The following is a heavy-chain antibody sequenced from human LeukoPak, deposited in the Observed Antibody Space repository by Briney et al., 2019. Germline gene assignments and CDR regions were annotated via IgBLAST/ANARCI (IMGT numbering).Heavy chain of an antibody. V-gene: IGHV3-30*04. CDR1: GFTFSSYA. Sequence: PGGSLRLSCAASGFTFSSYAMHWVRQAPGKGLEWVAVISYDGSNKYYADSVKGRFTISRDNSKNTLYLQMNSLRAEDAAVYYCARDSEYCSGGSCHYYYYMDVWGKGTTVTVSS. CDR3: ARDSEYCSGGSCHYYYYMDV. J-gene: IGHJ6*03. CDR2: ISYDGSNK. D-gene: IGHD2-15*01.